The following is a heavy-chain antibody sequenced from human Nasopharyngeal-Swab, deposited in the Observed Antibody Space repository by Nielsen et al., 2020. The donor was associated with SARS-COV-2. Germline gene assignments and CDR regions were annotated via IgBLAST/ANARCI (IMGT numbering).Heavy chain of an antibody. J-gene: IGHJ4*02. CDR2: IYPGDSDT. V-gene: IGHV5-51*01. CDR1: GYSFTSYW. Sequence: GESLKISCKGSGYSFTSYWIGLVRQMPGKGLEWMGIIYPGDSDTRYSPSFEGQVTISADKSISTAYLQWSSLKASDTAMYYCARYSGYDKLHFDYWGQGTLVTVSS. CDR3: ARYSGYDKLHFDY. D-gene: IGHD5-12*01.